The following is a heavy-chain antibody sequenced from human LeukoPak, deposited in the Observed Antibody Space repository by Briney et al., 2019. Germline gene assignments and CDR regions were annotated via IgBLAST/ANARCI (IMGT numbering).Heavy chain of an antibody. D-gene: IGHD3-10*01. CDR1: GGSISSYY. J-gene: IGHJ4*02. CDR2: IYYSGST. Sequence: SETLSLTCTVSGGSISSYYWSWIRQPPGKGLEWIGYIYYSGSTNYNPSLKSRVTISVDTSKNQFSLKLSSVTAADTAVYYCARQLVRGAEADYWGQGTLVTVSS. V-gene: IGHV4-59*08. CDR3: ARQLVRGAEADY.